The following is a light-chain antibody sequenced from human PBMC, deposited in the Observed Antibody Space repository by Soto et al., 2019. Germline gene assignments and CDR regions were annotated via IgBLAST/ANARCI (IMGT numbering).Light chain of an antibody. Sequence: DIQMTQSPSTLSASVGDRVSITCRASQSISSWLAWYQQKPGKAPKLLVFKASSLESGVPSRFSGSGSGTEFTLTISSLQPDDSATYYCQQYNSYPLTFGGGTKVDIK. V-gene: IGKV1-5*03. CDR2: KAS. J-gene: IGKJ4*01. CDR3: QQYNSYPLT. CDR1: QSISSW.